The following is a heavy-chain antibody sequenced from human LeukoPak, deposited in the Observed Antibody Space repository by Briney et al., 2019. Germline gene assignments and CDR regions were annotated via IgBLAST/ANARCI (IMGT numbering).Heavy chain of an antibody. J-gene: IGHJ6*03. CDR1: GYSFSTYW. D-gene: IGHD5-24*01. V-gene: IGHV5-51*01. CDR2: IYPGDSDT. Sequence: GQPLKISCQGSGYSFSTYWIGWGRQMPGKGLGWMGIIYPGDSDTRYSPSFQCQVNISDDRSISTAYLQWSSLRASDTAMYYCARGRGRDGYNYAPGYYYMDVWGKGTTVTVSS. CDR3: ARGRGRDGYNYAPGYYYMDV.